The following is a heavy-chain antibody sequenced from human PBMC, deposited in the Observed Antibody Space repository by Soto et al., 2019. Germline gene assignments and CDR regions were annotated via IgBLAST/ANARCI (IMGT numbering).Heavy chain of an antibody. Sequence: PSETLSLTCAVSGGSISSGGYYWSWIRQPPGRGLEWIGYIYYSGITNYKPSLKSRVTISVDTSKNQFSLKLSSVTAADTAVYYCARYKSNYYYGMDVWGQGTTVTVSS. V-gene: IGHV4-61*08. CDR1: GGSISSGGYY. CDR2: IYYSGIT. J-gene: IGHJ6*02. D-gene: IGHD1-20*01. CDR3: ARYKSNYYYGMDV.